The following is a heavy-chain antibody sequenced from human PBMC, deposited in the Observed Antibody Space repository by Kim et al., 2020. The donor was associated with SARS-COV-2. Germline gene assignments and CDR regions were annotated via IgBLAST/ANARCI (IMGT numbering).Heavy chain of an antibody. Sequence: SETLSLTCAVYGGSFSGYYWSWIRQPPGKGPEWIGEINHSGSTNYNPSLKSRVTISVDTSKNQFSLKLSSVTAADRAMYYCARGKTYDYVWGSYRSDYFDYWGQGTLVTVSS. V-gene: IGHV4-34*01. J-gene: IGHJ4*02. D-gene: IGHD3-16*02. CDR3: ARGKTYDYVWGSYRSDYFDY. CDR2: INHSGST. CDR1: GGSFSGYY.